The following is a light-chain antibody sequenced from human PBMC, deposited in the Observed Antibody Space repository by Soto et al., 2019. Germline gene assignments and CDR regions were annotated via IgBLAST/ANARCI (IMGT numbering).Light chain of an antibody. J-gene: IGKJ1*01. Sequence: IQMTQSTSSLSACVGDGVTIACRASQGIGNWLAWYQQRPGKAPKLLIYASSTLQSGVPARFSGSASGTDFALTISSLQPEDCATYWCLQTTSCPWTFGQGTKA. CDR2: ASS. V-gene: IGKV1-12*01. CDR1: QGIGNW. CDR3: LQTTSCPWT.